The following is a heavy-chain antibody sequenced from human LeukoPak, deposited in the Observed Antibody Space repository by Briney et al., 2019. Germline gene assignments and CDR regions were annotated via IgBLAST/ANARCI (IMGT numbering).Heavy chain of an antibody. Sequence: GGSLRLSCAASGFTFSSYAMSWVRQAPGQGLERVSIISGSGDSTYYADSVKGRFTISRDNSKNTLFLQMNSLRAEDTAVYYCATDQSITMIVVVSFDYWGQGTLVTVSS. CDR3: ATDQSITMIVVVSFDY. CDR1: GFTFSSYA. CDR2: ISGSGDST. D-gene: IGHD3-22*01. J-gene: IGHJ4*02. V-gene: IGHV3-23*01.